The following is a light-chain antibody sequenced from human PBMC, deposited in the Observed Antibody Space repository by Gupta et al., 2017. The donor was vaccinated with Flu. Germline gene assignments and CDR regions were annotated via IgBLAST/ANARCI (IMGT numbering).Light chain of an antibody. CDR1: QSVSSY. CDR2: AAS. V-gene: IGKV3-11*01. CDR3: QQSYNSPS. J-gene: IGKJ4*01. Sequence: SPSTLPASPGDRDTISCRASQSVSSYLAWYQQKPGKAPKLLIYAASRGTTGIPSRFSGSGSGTDFTLTISRLEPEDFAVYFCQQSYNSPSFGEGTQVEIK.